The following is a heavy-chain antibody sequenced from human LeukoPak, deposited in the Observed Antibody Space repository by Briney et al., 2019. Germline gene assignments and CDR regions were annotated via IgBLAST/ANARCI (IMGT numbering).Heavy chain of an antibody. CDR3: ARKGGHFDY. J-gene: IGHJ4*02. V-gene: IGHV4-59*01. CDR2: VYYNGSA. D-gene: IGHD2-15*01. Sequence: SETLSLTCTVSGDSINYYYWSWIRRSPGKGLEWIGYVYYNGSAKCNPSLKSRVTISVDMSKNQFSQKVSSVTAADTAIYYCARKGGHFDYWGQGTLVTVSS. CDR1: GDSINYYY.